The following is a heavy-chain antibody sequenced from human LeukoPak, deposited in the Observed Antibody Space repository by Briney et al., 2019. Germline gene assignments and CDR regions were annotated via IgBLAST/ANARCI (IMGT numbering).Heavy chain of an antibody. J-gene: IGHJ4*02. CDR3: ARDIQQGTAAFYFDY. V-gene: IGHV1-2*02. CDR1: GYTFTGYY. D-gene: IGHD5-18*01. Sequence: ASVKVSCKASGYTFTGYYMHWVRQAPGQGLEWVGWINPNSGGTNYAQKFQGRVTMTRDTSISTAYMELSRLRSDDTAVYYCARDIQQGTAAFYFDYWGQGTLVTVSS. CDR2: INPNSGGT.